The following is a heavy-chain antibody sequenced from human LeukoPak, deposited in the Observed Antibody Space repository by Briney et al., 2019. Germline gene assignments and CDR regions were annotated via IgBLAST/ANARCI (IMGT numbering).Heavy chain of an antibody. CDR1: GFTFSSYG. Sequence: GRSLRLSCAASGFTFSSYGMHWVRQAPGKGLEWVAVIWYDGSNKYYADSVKGRFTISRDNSKNTLYLQMNSLRADDTAVYYCARGPLRNWFDPWGQGTLVTVSS. CDR2: IWYDGSNK. J-gene: IGHJ5*02. CDR3: ARGPLRNWFDP. V-gene: IGHV3-33*01.